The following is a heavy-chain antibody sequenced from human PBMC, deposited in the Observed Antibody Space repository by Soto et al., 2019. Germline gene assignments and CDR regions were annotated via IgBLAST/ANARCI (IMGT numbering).Heavy chain of an antibody. D-gene: IGHD1-26*01. J-gene: IGHJ4*02. V-gene: IGHV3-74*01. CDR3: VSLSANGGY. CDR2: IYSDGSRI. Sequence: EVPLVESGGDLVQPGGSLRLSCAASGFTFSNYYLDWVRLAPGKGLVWVSRIYSDGSRISYADFVKGRFTISTDNAKKTLSLQMNSLTVDDTAVYYCVSLSANGGYWGQGTLVTVSS. CDR1: GFTFSNYY.